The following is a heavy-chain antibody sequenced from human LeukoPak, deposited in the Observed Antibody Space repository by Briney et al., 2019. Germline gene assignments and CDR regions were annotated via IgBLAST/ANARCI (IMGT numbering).Heavy chain of an antibody. CDR1: GFTFSSYW. CDR2: NSDGSST. CDR3: ANAEGIPDY. V-gene: IGHV3-74*01. Sequence: GGSLRLSCAASGFTFSSYWMHWVRQAPGKGLVWVSRNSDGSSTSYADSVKGRFTISRDNSKNTLYLQMNSLRAEDTAVYYCANAEGIPDYWGQGTLVTVSS. D-gene: IGHD1-1*01. J-gene: IGHJ4*02.